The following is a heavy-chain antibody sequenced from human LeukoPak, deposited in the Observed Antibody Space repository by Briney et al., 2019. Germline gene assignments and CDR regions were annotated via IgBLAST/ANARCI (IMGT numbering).Heavy chain of an antibody. D-gene: IGHD3-22*01. J-gene: IGHJ1*01. V-gene: IGHV3-15*01. CDR1: RFTFHNAL. Sequence: GGSLRLSCAASRFTFHNALMSWVRPAPAKGLAWVGCIKTKTEGGTTEYAAPVKRRFTFSRDDSKNTLYLQMNSLKTEDTSVYYCTKDFIGYYDSSRFEHWGQGTQVTVSS. CDR2: IKTKTEGGTT. CDR3: TKDFIGYYDSSRFEH.